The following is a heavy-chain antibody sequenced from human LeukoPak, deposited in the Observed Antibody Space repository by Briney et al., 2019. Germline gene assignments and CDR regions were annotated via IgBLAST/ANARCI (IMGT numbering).Heavy chain of an antibody. CDR3: ASGGDFWSGYFE. CDR2: IYYSGST. D-gene: IGHD3-3*01. Sequence: SETLSLTCTVSGGSISSGGYYWSWIRQPPGKGLEWIGYIYYSGSTYYNPSLKSRVTISVDTSKNQFSLKLSSVTAADTAVYYCASGGDFWSGYFEWGQGTLVTVSS. V-gene: IGHV4-30-4*08. CDR1: GGSISSGGYY. J-gene: IGHJ4*02.